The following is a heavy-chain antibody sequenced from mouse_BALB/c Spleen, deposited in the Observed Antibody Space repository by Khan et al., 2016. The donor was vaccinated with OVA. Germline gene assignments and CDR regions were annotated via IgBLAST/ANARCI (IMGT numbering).Heavy chain of an antibody. J-gene: IGHJ4*01. CDR1: GFSLSRSN. CDR2: IWGGGCT. V-gene: IGHV2-6-4*01. CDR3: ARNKYRYDGNYAREY. D-gene: IGHD2-14*01. Sequence: QVQLKESGPGLVAPSQSLSITCTVSGFSLSRSNIHCVRQPPGKGLELLGMIWGGGCTDYNSTLNSRLSISKDNSKSQVFKKMNRQKTDDKAMYEGARNKYRYDGNYAREYWGKGTSENVSS.